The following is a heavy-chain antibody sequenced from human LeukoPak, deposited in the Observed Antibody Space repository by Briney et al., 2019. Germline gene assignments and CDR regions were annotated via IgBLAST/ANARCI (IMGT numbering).Heavy chain of an antibody. D-gene: IGHD4-17*01. J-gene: IGHJ4*02. CDR3: ARDPHRDSTDPAFDY. V-gene: IGHV1-2*02. Sequence: ASVAVSFKASGYTFTGYYMHWVRQAPGQGLEWMGWINPNSGGTNYAQKFQGRVTMTRDTSISTAYMELSRLRSDDTAVYYCARDPHRDSTDPAFDYWGQGTLVTVSS. CDR1: GYTFTGYY. CDR2: INPNSGGT.